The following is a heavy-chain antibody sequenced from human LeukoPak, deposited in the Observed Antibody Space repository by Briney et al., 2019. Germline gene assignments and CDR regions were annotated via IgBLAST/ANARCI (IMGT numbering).Heavy chain of an antibody. J-gene: IGHJ3*02. V-gene: IGHV4-34*01. Sequence: SETLSLTCAVYGGSFSGYYWSWIRQPPGKGLEWIGEIYHSGSTNYNPSLKSRVTISVDKSKNQFSLKLSSVTAADTAVYYCARARSSYYDSSGYYFGDAFDIWGQGTMVTVSS. CDR1: GGSFSGYY. CDR3: ARARSSYYDSSGYYFGDAFDI. D-gene: IGHD3-22*01. CDR2: IYHSGST.